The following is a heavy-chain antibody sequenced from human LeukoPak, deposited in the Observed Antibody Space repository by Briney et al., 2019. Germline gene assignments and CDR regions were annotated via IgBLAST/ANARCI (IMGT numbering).Heavy chain of an antibody. CDR2: IHPNSGGI. Sequence: ASVKVSCKASGYTFTDYYMNWVRQAPGEGLEWMGWIHPNSGGIKYAQKFQGRVTMTRDTSISTAYLQWSSLKASDTAMYYCARQYYDILTGPNWFDTWGQGTLVTVSS. J-gene: IGHJ5*02. CDR1: GYTFTDYY. D-gene: IGHD3-9*01. CDR3: ARQYYDILTGPNWFDT. V-gene: IGHV1-2*02.